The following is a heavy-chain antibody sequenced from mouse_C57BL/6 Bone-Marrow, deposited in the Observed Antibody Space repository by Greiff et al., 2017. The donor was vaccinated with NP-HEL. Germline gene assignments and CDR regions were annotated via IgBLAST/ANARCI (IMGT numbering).Heavy chain of an antibody. Sequence: VQLQQSGAELVRPGASVKLSCTASGFNIKDDYMHWVKQRPEQGLEWIGWIDPENGDTEYASKFQGKATITADTSSNTAYLQLSSLTSEDTAVYDCTTSYYGNLYWGQGTTLTVSS. V-gene: IGHV14-4*01. D-gene: IGHD2-10*01. CDR1: GFNIKDDY. J-gene: IGHJ2*01. CDR2: IDPENGDT. CDR3: TTSYYGNLY.